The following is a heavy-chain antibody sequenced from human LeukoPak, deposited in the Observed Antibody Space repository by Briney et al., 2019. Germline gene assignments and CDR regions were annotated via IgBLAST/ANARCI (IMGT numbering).Heavy chain of an antibody. CDR1: GFTFSESW. Sequence: GGSLRLSCAASGFTFSESWMTWVRQAPGQGLEWVAHINHEGGGIQYVDSVKGRFTISRDNAKGSVYLQMNSLRAEDTAIYHCATYINWVAGDVWGQGTTVIVSS. D-gene: IGHD1-1*01. J-gene: IGHJ6*02. V-gene: IGHV3-7*01. CDR2: INHEGGGI. CDR3: ATYINWVAGDV.